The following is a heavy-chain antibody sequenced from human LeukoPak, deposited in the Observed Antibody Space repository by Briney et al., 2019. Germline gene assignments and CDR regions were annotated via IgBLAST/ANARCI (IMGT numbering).Heavy chain of an antibody. CDR2: IYYSGST. J-gene: IGHJ4*02. CDR1: GGSISSYY. D-gene: IGHD3-16*01. CDR3: ARPYVWGSIADY. V-gene: IGHV4-59*01. Sequence: SETLSLTCTVSGGSISSYYWSWIRQPPGKGLEWIGYIYYSGSTNYNPSLKSRVTISVDTSKNQFSLKLSSVTAADTAVYYCARPYVWGSIADYWGQGTLVTVSS.